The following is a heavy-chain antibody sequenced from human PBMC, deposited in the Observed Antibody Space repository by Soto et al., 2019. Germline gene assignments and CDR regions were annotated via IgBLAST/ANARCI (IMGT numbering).Heavy chain of an antibody. Sequence: QVQLVQSGAEVKKPGASVKVSCMTSGYTFTSYDITWVRQASGQGLEWVGWMNTNNGYTAYAPKFQGRVTVTRNTSISTVYRERSRLRSEDPAVYYCASEWSAAGNYDGMAGWGKGTTVTVSS. J-gene: IGHJ6*04. CDR3: ASEWSAAGNYDGMAG. D-gene: IGHD6-13*01. CDR1: GYTFTSYD. CDR2: MNTNNGYT. V-gene: IGHV1-8*01.